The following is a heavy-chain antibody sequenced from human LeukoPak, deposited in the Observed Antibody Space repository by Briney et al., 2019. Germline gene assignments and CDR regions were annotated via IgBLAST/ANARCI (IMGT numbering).Heavy chain of an antibody. V-gene: IGHV4-4*07. J-gene: IGHJ3*02. CDR3: ARGLCYYDSSGSPAADDAFDI. D-gene: IGHD3-22*01. CDR2: IYTSGST. Sequence: PSETLSLTCTVSGGSISSYYWSWIRQPAGKGLEWIGRIYTSGSTNYNPSLKSRVTISVDTSKNQFSLKLSSVTAADTAVYYCARGLCYYDSSGSPAADDAFDIWGQGTMVTVSS. CDR1: GGSISSYY.